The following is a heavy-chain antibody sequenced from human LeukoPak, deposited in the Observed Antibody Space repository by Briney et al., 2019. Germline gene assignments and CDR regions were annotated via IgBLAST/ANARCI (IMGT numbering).Heavy chain of an antibody. J-gene: IGHJ4*02. CDR1: GFTLSNYW. Sequence: GGSLRLSCAASGFTLSNYWLNWVRQAPGKGLEWGANIKEDGSEKYYVDSVKGRFTISRDNAKNSLFLQMNSLRAEDTAVYYCARTLRGGGALDYWGQGTLVTVSS. CDR2: IKEDGSEK. D-gene: IGHD3-16*01. CDR3: ARTLRGGGALDY. V-gene: IGHV3-7*03.